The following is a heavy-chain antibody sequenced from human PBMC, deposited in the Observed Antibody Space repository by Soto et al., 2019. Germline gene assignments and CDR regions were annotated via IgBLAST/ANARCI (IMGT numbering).Heavy chain of an antibody. Sequence: PSETLSLTCTVSGGSINSYYWSWIRQSPGKGLEWIGYIYYTGSTNYNPSLKSRVTVSLDKSKNQFSLKLTSVTAADTAVYYCASLLSERSYYYYYGMDVWGQGTTVTVSS. CDR3: ASLLSERSYYYYYGMDV. CDR2: IYYTGST. J-gene: IGHJ6*02. V-gene: IGHV4-59*12. D-gene: IGHD3-16*02. CDR1: GGSINSYY.